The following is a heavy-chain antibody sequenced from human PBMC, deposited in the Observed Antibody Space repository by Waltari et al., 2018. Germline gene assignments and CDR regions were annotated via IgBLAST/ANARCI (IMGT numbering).Heavy chain of an antibody. D-gene: IGHD6-13*01. CDR3: ARILSSSWYRGAFDI. Sequence: QVQLQESGPGLVKPSQTLSLTCTVSGGSISSGGYYWSWIRPHPGKGLEWIGYIYYSGSTYYNPSLKSRVTISVDTSKNQFSLKLSSVTAADTAVYYCARILSSSWYRGAFDIWGQGTMVTVSS. CDR2: IYYSGST. J-gene: IGHJ3*02. V-gene: IGHV4-31*03. CDR1: GGSISSGGYY.